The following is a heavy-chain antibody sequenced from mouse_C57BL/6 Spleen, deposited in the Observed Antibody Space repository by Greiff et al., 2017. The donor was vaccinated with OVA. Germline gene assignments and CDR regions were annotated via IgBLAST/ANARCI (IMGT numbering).Heavy chain of an antibody. Sequence: EVMLVESGGGLVKPGGSLKLSCAASGFTFSSYAMSWVRQTPEKRLEWVATISDGGSYTYYPDNVKGRFTISRDNAKNNLYLQMSHLKSEDTAMYYCARAPFYYYGSSYFDYWGQGTTLTVSA. D-gene: IGHD1-1*01. CDR3: ARAPFYYYGSSYFDY. CDR1: GFTFSSYA. V-gene: IGHV5-4*03. J-gene: IGHJ2*01. CDR2: ISDGGSYT.